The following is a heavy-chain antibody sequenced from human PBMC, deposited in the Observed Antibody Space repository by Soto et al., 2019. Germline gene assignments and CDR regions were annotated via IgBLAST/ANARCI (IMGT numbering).Heavy chain of an antibody. V-gene: IGHV1-2*02. CDR1: GYTFTGYY. CDR2: INLNSGGT. CDR3: AREGVTNYTDYYFDL. J-gene: IGHJ4*01. Sequence: GASVKFSCKASGYTFTGYYMHWVRQAPGQGLEWMGWINLNSGGTNYAQKFQGRVTMTRDTSISTAYMELSRLRSDDTAVYYCAREGVTNYTDYYFDLWGHGALVTGSS. D-gene: IGHD4-4*01.